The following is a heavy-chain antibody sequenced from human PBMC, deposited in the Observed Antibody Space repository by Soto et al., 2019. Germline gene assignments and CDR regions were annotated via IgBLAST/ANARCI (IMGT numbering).Heavy chain of an antibody. D-gene: IGHD6-19*01. CDR2: TSAYNGNT. CDR3: ARRQWLVGGYYYGMDV. CDR1: GYTFTSYG. Sequence: QVQLVQSGAEVKKPGASVKVSCKASGYTFTSYGISWVRQAPGQGLEWMGWTSAYNGNTNSAQKLQGRVTMTTDTPTSTVYMELRSMRTDATAVYYCARRQWLVGGYYYGMDVWGQGTTVTVSS. V-gene: IGHV1-18*01. J-gene: IGHJ6*02.